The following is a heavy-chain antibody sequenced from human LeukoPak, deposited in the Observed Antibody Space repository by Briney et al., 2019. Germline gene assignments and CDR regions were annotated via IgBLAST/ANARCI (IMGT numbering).Heavy chain of an antibody. Sequence: GGSLRLSCAASGFTFSSYAMHWVRQAPGKGLEWVAVISYDGSNKYYADSVKGRFTISRDNSKNTLYLQMNSLRAEDTAVYYCARTGDQSDYWGQGTLVTVSS. V-gene: IGHV3-30-3*01. CDR1: GFTFSSYA. J-gene: IGHJ4*02. CDR2: ISYDGSNK. D-gene: IGHD7-27*01. CDR3: ARTGDQSDY.